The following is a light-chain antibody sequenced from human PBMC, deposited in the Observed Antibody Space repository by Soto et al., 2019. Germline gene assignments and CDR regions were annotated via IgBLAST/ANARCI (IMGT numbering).Light chain of an antibody. V-gene: IGKV3-20*01. CDR1: QSFSSSY. J-gene: IGKJ4*01. CDR2: ETS. CDR3: QQFSSYPLA. Sequence: EIVLTQSPGTLSLSPGERATLSCRASQSFSSSYLAWYQQKPGQAPRLLIYETSSRATGIPDRFSGGGSGTDFTLTISRLEPEDFAVYYCQQFSSYPLAFGGATKVENK.